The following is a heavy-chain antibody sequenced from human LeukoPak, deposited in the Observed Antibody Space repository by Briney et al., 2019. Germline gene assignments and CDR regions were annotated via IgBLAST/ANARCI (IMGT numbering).Heavy chain of an antibody. J-gene: IGHJ5*02. V-gene: IGHV4-59*01. CDR3: ARMRGYCSSTSCRNWFDP. Sequence: SETLSLTCTVSGGSISSYYWSWIRQPPGKGLEWIGYIYYSGSTNYNPSLKSRVTISVDTSKNQFFLKLSSVTAADTAVYYCARMRGYCSSTSCRNWFDPWGQGTLVTVSS. D-gene: IGHD2-2*01. CDR1: GGSISSYY. CDR2: IYYSGST.